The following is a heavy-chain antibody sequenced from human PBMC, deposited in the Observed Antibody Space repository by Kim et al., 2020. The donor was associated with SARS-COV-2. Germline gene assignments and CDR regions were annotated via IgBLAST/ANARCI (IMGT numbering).Heavy chain of an antibody. V-gene: IGHV1-46*01. CDR3: ARAPRRGRGYEAGNFDY. J-gene: IGHJ4*02. Sequence: FQGRVTMTRDTSTSTVYMELSRLRSEDTAVYYCARAPRRGRGYEAGNFDYWGQGTLVTVSS. D-gene: IGHD1-1*01.